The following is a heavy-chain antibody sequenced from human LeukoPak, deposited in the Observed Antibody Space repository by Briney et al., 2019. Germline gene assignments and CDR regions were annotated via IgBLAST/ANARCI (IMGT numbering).Heavy chain of an antibody. V-gene: IGHV3-30*02. Sequence: PGGSLRLSCAASGFTFSRFGMHWVRQAPGKGLQWVAFIRYEGTNIFYADSVKGRFTMSRDDPKNTLYLQMNSLSAEDTAVYYCAKSRGEQLYFRDFDYWGQGTLVTVAS. D-gene: IGHD1/OR15-1a*01. CDR3: AKSRGEQLYFRDFDY. J-gene: IGHJ4*02. CDR1: GFTFSRFG. CDR2: IRYEGTNI.